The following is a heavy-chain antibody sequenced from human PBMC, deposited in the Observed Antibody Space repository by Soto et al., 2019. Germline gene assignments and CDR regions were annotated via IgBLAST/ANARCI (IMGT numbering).Heavy chain of an antibody. CDR3: TGEVASGY. CDR2: ISSDGSVK. CDR1: GFSFRSYG. V-gene: IGHV3-30*03. Sequence: QVQMAESGGGVGQPGRSLRLSCAASGFSFRSYGMHWVPQAPGKGLEWVAVISSDGSVKYYADSVKGRFTISRDNSKSTLYLQMDSLRAEDTAAYYCTGEVASGYWGQGTLVTVSS. J-gene: IGHJ4*02. D-gene: IGHD2-8*02.